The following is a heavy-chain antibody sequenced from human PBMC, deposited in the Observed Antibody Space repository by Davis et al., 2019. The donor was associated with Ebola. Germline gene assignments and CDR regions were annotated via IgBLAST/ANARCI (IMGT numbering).Heavy chain of an antibody. J-gene: IGHJ5*02. Sequence: GESLKISCKGSGYSFTSYWISWVRQMPGKGLEWMGRIDPSDSYTNYSPSFQGHVTISADKSISTAYLQWSSLKASDTAMYYCARMLGYCSSTSCSWDRFDPWGQGTLVTVSS. CDR2: IDPSDSYT. V-gene: IGHV5-10-1*01. D-gene: IGHD2-2*01. CDR3: ARMLGYCSSTSCSWDRFDP. CDR1: GYSFTSYW.